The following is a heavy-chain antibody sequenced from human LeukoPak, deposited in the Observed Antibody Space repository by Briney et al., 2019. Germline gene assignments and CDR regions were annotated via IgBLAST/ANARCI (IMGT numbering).Heavy chain of an antibody. CDR1: GFTFTSYA. D-gene: IGHD6-13*01. V-gene: IGHV3-23*01. CDR3: AKAIAAAGTNY. Sequence: GGCLRLSCAASGFTFTSYAMSWVRQAPGKGLEWVSAISGSGGSTYYADSVKGRFTISRDNTKNTLYLQMNSLRAEDTAVYYCAKAIAAAGTNYWGQGTLVTVSS. CDR2: ISGSGGST. J-gene: IGHJ4*02.